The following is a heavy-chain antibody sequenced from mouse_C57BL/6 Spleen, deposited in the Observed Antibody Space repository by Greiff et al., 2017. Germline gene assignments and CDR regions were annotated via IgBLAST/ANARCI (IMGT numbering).Heavy chain of an antibody. CDR1: GYSITSGYY. CDR2: ISYDGSN. Sequence: EVKLQESGPGLVKPSQSLSLTCSVTGYSITSGYYWNWIRQFPGNNLEWMGYISYDGSNNYNPSLKNRISITRDTSKNQFFLKLNSVTTEDTATYYCASSDYYGFDYGGQGTTLTVSS. V-gene: IGHV3-6*01. D-gene: IGHD1-1*01. CDR3: ASSDYYGFDY. J-gene: IGHJ2*01.